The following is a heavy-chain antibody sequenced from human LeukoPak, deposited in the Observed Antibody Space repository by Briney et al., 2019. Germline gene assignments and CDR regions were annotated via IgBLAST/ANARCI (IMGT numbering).Heavy chain of an antibody. CDR2: INAADSDT. CDR3: ARLPCTGGSCSKTFDY. J-gene: IGHJ4*02. D-gene: IGHD2-15*01. V-gene: IGHV5-51*01. CDR1: GYSFSSYW. Sequence: GESLKISCKGSGYSFSSYWIGWVRQMPGKGLEWMGLINAADSDTRYSPSFQGQVLISVDKSISTAYLQWGNLKATDTALYYCARLPCTGGSCSKTFDYWGQGTVVTVYS.